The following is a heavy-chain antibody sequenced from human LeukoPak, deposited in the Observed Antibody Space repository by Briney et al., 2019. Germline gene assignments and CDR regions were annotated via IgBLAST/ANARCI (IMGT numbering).Heavy chain of an antibody. J-gene: IGHJ6*04. D-gene: IGHD1-26*01. CDR2: ISAYNGNT. V-gene: IGHV1-18*04. Sequence: ASVKVSCKASGYTFTSYGISWVRQAPGQGLEWMGWISAYNGNTNYAQKLQGRVTMTTDTSTSTAYMELRSLRSDDTAVYYCARAGQYSGSGYPYYYGMDVWGKGTTVIVSS. CDR1: GYTFTSYG. CDR3: ARAGQYSGSGYPYYYGMDV.